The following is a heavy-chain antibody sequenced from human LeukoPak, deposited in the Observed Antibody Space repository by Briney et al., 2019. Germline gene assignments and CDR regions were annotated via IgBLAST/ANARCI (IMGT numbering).Heavy chain of an antibody. CDR3: ARVRGVGLDYFDY. D-gene: IGHD3-16*01. CDR2: IYYSGST. J-gene: IGHJ4*02. CDR1: GGSISSGGYY. V-gene: IGHV4-31*03. Sequence: SETLSLTCTVSGGSISSGGYYWSWIRQHPGKGLEWIGYIYYSGSTYYNPSLKSRVIISVDTSKNQFSLKLSSVTAADTAVYYCARVRGVGLDYFDYWGQGTLVTVSS.